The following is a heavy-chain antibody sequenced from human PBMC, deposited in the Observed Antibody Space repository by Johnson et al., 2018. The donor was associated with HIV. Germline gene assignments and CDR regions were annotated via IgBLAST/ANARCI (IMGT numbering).Heavy chain of an antibody. CDR2: ISYDGSNK. CDR3: AKGSGWYSAFDI. Sequence: QVQLVESGGGVVQPGRSLRLSCAASGFTFSSYAMHWVRQAPGKGLEWVAVISYDGSNKYYADSVKGRFTISRDNSKNTLFLPRNSLRAEDTAVYYCAKGSGWYSAFDIWGQGTMVTVSS. J-gene: IGHJ3*02. CDR1: GFTFSSYA. D-gene: IGHD6-19*01. V-gene: IGHV3-30-3*01.